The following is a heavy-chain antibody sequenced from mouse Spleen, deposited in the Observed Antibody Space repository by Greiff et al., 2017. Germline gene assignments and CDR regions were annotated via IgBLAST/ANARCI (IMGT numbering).Heavy chain of an antibody. V-gene: IGHV5-4*01. CDR3: ARDRSGREGYYAMGY. CDR2: ISDGGSYT. CDR1: GFTFSSYA. J-gene: IGHJ4*01. D-gene: IGHD3-1*01. Sequence: EVKVVESGGGLVKPGGSLKLSCAASGFTFSSYAMSWVRQTPEKRLEWVATISDGGSYTYYPDNVKGRFTISRDNAKNNLYLQMSHLKSEDTAMYYCARDRSGREGYYAMGYWGQGTSVTVSS.